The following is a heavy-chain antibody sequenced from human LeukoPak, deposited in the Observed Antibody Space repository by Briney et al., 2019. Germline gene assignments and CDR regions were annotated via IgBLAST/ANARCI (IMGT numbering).Heavy chain of an antibody. CDR1: GGSFSGYY. J-gene: IGHJ4*02. CDR3: ARVKASSTSWTFDQ. Sequence: PSETLSLTCAVYGGSFSGYYWSWIRQPPGKGLEWIGEINHSGSTNYNPSLKSRVTISVDTSKNQFSLTLKSVTATDTAVYYCARVKASSTSWTFDQWGQGALVTVSS. V-gene: IGHV4-34*01. D-gene: IGHD2-2*01. CDR2: INHSGST.